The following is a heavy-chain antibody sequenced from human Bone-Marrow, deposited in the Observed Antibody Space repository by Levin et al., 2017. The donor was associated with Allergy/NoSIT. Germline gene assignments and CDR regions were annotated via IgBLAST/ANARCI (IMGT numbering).Heavy chain of an antibody. CDR3: VILHTIFGVVIDAFDI. CDR2: FDPEDGEA. J-gene: IGHJ3*02. D-gene: IGHD3-3*01. Sequence: GASVKVSCKVSGYTLTELSMHWVRQAPGEGLEWMGGFDPEDGEAMYAQKFQDRLTMTEDTSTDTGYMELSSLTSEDTAVYYCVILHTIFGVVIDAFDIWGQGTLVTVAS. CDR1: GYTLTELS. V-gene: IGHV1-24*01.